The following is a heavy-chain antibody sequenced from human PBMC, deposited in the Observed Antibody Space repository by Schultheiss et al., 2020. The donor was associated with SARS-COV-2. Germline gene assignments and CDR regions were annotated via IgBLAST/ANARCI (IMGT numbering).Heavy chain of an antibody. D-gene: IGHD6-19*01. J-gene: IGHJ5*02. V-gene: IGHV4-39*01. CDR2: IHYSGST. Sequence: SETLSLTCTVSGGSISSGSYYWSWIRQPAGKGLEWIGSIHYSGSTYYNPSLKSRVTNSVDTSKNQFSLKLTSVTAADTAVYYCARLLSRSPLYSSGFNWFDPWGQGTLVTVSS. CDR3: ARLLSRSPLYSSGFNWFDP. CDR1: GGSISSGSYY.